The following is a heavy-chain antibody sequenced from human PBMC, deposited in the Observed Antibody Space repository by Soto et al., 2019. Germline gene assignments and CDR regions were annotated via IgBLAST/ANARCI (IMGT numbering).Heavy chain of an antibody. D-gene: IGHD3-9*01. CDR1: GFTFSSYG. Sequence: PGGSLRLSCAASGFTFSSYGMHWVRQAPGKGLEWVAVISYDGSNKYYADSVKGRFTISRDNSKNTLYLQMNSLRAEDTAVYYCAKDGGVLRYFDWPFDYWGQGTPVTVSS. J-gene: IGHJ4*02. V-gene: IGHV3-30*18. CDR2: ISYDGSNK. CDR3: AKDGGVLRYFDWPFDY.